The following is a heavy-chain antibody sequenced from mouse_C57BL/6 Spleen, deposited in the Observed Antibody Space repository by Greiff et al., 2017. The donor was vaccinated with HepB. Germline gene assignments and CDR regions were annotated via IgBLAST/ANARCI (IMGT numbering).Heavy chain of an antibody. J-gene: IGHJ2*01. CDR3: ARELDSSGTGYFDY. CDR2: INPYNGGT. Sequence: EVQLQQSGPVLVKPGASVKMSCKASGYTFTDYYMNWVKQSHGKSLECIGVINPYNGGTSYNQKFKGKATLTVDKSSSTAYMELNSLTSEDSAVYYCARELDSSGTGYFDYWGQGTTLTVSS. V-gene: IGHV1-19*01. CDR1: GYTFTDYY. D-gene: IGHD3-2*02.